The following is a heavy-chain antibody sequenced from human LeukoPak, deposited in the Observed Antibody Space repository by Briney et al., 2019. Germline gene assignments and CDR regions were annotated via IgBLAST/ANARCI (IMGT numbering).Heavy chain of an antibody. Sequence: SETLSLTCAVYGGSLSGYYWSWIRQPPGKGLEWIGEVNHSGSTTYNPSLKSRVTISGDTSKNQFSLKLSSVTAADTAVYYCARVRPRSIAVAARNAFDIWGQGTMVTVSS. CDR2: VNHSGST. CDR3: ARVRPRSIAVAARNAFDI. V-gene: IGHV4-34*01. CDR1: GGSLSGYY. J-gene: IGHJ3*02. D-gene: IGHD6-19*01.